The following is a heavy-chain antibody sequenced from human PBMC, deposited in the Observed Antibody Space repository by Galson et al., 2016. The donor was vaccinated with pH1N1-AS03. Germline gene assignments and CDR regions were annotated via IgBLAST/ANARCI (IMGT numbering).Heavy chain of an antibody. D-gene: IGHD3-22*01. Sequence: CAISGDSVSGNSLAWNWIRQSPSRGLEWLGRTYYRSKWFNDYAASVKSRIIINPDTSKNQFSLQLDSVTPEDTAVYYCARDPGYHDSIFDHWGQGTLVTVSS. CDR2: TYYRSKWFN. CDR1: GDSVSGNSLA. J-gene: IGHJ4*02. CDR3: ARDPGYHDSIFDH. V-gene: IGHV6-1*01.